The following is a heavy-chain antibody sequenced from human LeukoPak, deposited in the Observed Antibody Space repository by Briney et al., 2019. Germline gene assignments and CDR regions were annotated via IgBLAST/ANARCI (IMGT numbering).Heavy chain of an antibody. CDR3: ARDPVTMVRGVII. V-gene: IGHV3-66*02. CDR1: GFTVSSNY. J-gene: IGHJ4*02. Sequence: GGSLRLSCAASGFTVSSNYMSWVRQAPGKGLEWVSVIYSGGSTYYADSVKGQFTISRDNSKNTLYLQMNSLRAEDTAVYYCARDPVTMVRGVIIWGQGTLVTVSS. D-gene: IGHD3-10*01. CDR2: IYSGGST.